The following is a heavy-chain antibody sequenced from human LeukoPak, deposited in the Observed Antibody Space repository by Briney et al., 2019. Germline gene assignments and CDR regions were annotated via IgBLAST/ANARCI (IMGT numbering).Heavy chain of an antibody. CDR2: IYYSGTT. CDR1: GGSISTYY. J-gene: IGHJ4*02. V-gene: IGHV4-59*01. CDR3: ARVFSVRGVISYYFDY. D-gene: IGHD3-10*01. Sequence: SETLSLTCTVSGGSISTYYWSWIRQPPGKGLEWIGYIYYSGTTNYNPSLKSRVSISVDTSKNQFSLKLRSVSAADTAVYYCARVFSVRGVISYYFDYWGQGTLATVSS.